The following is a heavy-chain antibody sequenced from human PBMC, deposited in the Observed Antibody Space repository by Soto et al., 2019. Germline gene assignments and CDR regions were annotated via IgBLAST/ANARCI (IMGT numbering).Heavy chain of an antibody. CDR2: IYYSGST. J-gene: IGHJ3*02. V-gene: IGHV4-59*01. CDR3: ARGTITMVRGAQGDAFDI. D-gene: IGHD3-10*01. Sequence: TLSLTCTVSGGSISSYYWSWIRQPPGKGLEWIGYIYYSGSTNYNPSLKSRVTISVDTSKNQFSLKLSSVTAADTAVYYCARGTITMVRGAQGDAFDIWGQGTMVTVSS. CDR1: GGSISSYY.